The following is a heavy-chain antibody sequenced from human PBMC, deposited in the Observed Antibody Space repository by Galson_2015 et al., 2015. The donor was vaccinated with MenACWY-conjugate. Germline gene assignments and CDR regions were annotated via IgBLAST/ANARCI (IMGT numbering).Heavy chain of an antibody. CDR3: ATYCSSPSCYANGAY. CDR2: INSDGSAA. Sequence: SLRLSCAASGFTFSRYWMHWVRQSPGKWLVWVSRINSDGSAADYADSVKGRFTISRDNAKNTLYLQMNSLRAEDTAVYYCATYCSSPSCYANGAYWGQGTLVTVSS. D-gene: IGHD2-2*01. CDR1: GFTFSRYW. J-gene: IGHJ4*02. V-gene: IGHV3-74*01.